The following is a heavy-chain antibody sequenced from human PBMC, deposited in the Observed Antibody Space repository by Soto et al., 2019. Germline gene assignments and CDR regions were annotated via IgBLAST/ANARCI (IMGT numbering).Heavy chain of an antibody. V-gene: IGHV1-2*04. CDR1: GYTFTGYY. CDR2: INPNSGGT. Sequence: ASVKVSCKASGYTFTGYYMHWVRQAPGQGLEWMGWINPNSGGTNYAQKFQGWVTMTRDTSISTAYMELSRLRSDDTAVYYCARGTRLGGSSTSRKLGMSPRPLSRFDPWGQGTLVTVSS. J-gene: IGHJ5*02. D-gene: IGHD2-2*01. CDR3: ARGTRLGGSSTSRKLGMSPRPLSRFDP.